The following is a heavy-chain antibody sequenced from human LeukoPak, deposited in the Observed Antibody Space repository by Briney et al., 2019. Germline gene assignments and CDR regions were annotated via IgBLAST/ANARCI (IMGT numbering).Heavy chain of an antibody. CDR1: GFTFSDYY. CDR3: TRDIQRSGWYGYYYYYMDV. Sequence: GGSLRLSCAASGFTFSDYYMSWVRQAPGKGLEWVGFIRSKAYGGTTEYAASVKGRFTISRDDSKSIAYLQMNSLKTEDTAVYYCTRDIQRSGWYGYYYYYMDVWGKGTTVTISS. D-gene: IGHD6-19*01. J-gene: IGHJ6*03. CDR2: IRSKAYGGTT. V-gene: IGHV3-49*04.